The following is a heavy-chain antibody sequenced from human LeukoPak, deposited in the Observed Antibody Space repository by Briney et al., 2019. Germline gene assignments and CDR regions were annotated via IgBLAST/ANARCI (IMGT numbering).Heavy chain of an antibody. CDR2: IYYSGST. CDR3: ARGLTRTPNWFDP. CDR1: GGSISSYY. V-gene: IGHV4-59*01. J-gene: IGHJ5*02. D-gene: IGHD1-20*01. Sequence: SETLSLTCTVSGGSISSYYWSWIRQPPGKGLEWIGYIYYSGSTNYNPSLKSRVTISVDTSKNQFSLKLSSVTAADTAVYYCARGLTRTPNWFDPWGQGTLVTVSS.